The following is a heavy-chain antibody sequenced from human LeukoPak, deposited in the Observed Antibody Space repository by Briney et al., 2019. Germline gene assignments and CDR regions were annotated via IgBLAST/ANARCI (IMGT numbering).Heavy chain of an antibody. V-gene: IGHV4-4*02. CDR2: IYHTGRT. CDR3: VRCGSYCLDY. Sequence: PSGTLSLTCGVSGGSISNGNWWSWVRQPPGKGLEWIGEIYHTGRTNYNPSLKSRVSISVDKSKNQLSLNLNSVTAADTAVYYCVRCGSYCLDYWGQGTLVTGSS. D-gene: IGHD1-26*01. J-gene: IGHJ4*02. CDR1: GGSISNGNW.